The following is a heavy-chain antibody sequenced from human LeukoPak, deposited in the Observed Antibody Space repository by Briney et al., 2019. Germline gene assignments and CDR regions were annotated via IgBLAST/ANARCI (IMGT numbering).Heavy chain of an antibody. CDR2: ISYDGSNK. CDR3: AKGGAARSGYYPFDY. D-gene: IGHD3-3*01. Sequence: PGGSLRLSCAASGFTVSSNYMSWVRQAPGKGLEWVAVISYDGSNKYYADSVKGRFTISRDNSKNTLYLQMNSLRAEDTAVYYCAKGGAARSGYYPFDYWGQGTLVTVSS. CDR1: GFTVSSNY. J-gene: IGHJ4*02. V-gene: IGHV3-30*18.